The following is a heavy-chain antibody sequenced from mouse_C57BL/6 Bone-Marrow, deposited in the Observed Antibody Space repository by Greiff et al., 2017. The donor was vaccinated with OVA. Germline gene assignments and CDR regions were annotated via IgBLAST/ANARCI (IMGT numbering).Heavy chain of an antibody. CDR3: TRGDYGSRFFAV. Sequence: EVKLVESGAGLVKPGGSLKLSCEASGFTFSSYAMSWVRQTPGKRLEWVAYISSGGDYTYYDDTVKGIFTISRDNAWNTLYLQMSSLKSEDSAMYCCTRGDYGSRFFAVWGQGTLVTVSS. CDR2: ISSGGDYT. J-gene: IGHJ3*01. D-gene: IGHD1-1*01. V-gene: IGHV5-9-1*02. CDR1: GFTFSSYA.